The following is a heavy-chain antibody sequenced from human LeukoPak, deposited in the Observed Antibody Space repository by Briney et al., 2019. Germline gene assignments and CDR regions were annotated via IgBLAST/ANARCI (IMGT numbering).Heavy chain of an antibody. CDR1: GGTFSSYA. CDR3: ARDRANWGSGGYYYYGMDV. J-gene: IGHJ6*02. CDR2: IIPIFGTA. Sequence: GASVKVSCKASGGTFSSYAISWVRQAPGQGLEWMGGIIPIFGTANYAQKFQGRVTITTDESTSTAYMELSSLRSEDTAVYYCARDRANWGSGGYYYYGMDVWGQGTTVTVSS. V-gene: IGHV1-69*05. D-gene: IGHD7-27*01.